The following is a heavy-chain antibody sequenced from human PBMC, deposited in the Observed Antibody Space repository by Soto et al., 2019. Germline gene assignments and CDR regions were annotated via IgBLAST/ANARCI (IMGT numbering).Heavy chain of an antibody. J-gene: IGHJ4*02. Sequence: GGSLRLSCAASGFTFSSYAMHWVRQAPGKGLEWVAVISYDGSNKYYADSVKGRFTISRDNSKNTLYLQMNSLRAEDTAVYYCARDSHVVLLWFGEIEYWGQGTLVTVSS. D-gene: IGHD3-10*01. CDR3: ARDSHVVLLWFGEIEY. CDR2: ISYDGSNK. V-gene: IGHV3-30-3*01. CDR1: GFTFSSYA.